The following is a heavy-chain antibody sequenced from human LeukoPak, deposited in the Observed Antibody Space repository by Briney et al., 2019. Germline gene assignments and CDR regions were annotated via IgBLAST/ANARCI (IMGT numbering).Heavy chain of an antibody. CDR3: ARDVSGGTGAH. D-gene: IGHD1-26*01. V-gene: IGHV3-30-3*01. Sequence: GGSLRLSCAASGFTFSSYAMHWVRQAPGKGLEWVAVISYDGSNKYYADSVKGRFTISRDNSKNTLYLQMNSLRAEDTAVYYCARDVSGGTGAHWGQGTLVTVSS. J-gene: IGHJ4*02. CDR2: ISYDGSNK. CDR1: GFTFSSYA.